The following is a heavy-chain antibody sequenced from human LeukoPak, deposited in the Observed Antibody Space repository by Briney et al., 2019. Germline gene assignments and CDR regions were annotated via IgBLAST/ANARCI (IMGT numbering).Heavy chain of an antibody. CDR3: ARVGRGPGYCSGGSCPQAFDI. J-gene: IGHJ3*02. CDR1: GFSFSSYW. CDR2: INSDGSST. V-gene: IGHV3-74*01. D-gene: IGHD2-15*01. Sequence: GGSLRLSCAASGFSFSSYWIHWVRQAPGKGLVWGSRINSDGSSTSYADSVKGRFTISRDNAKNTLYLQMNSLRAEDTAVYYCARVGRGPGYCSGGSCPQAFDIWGQGTMVTVSS.